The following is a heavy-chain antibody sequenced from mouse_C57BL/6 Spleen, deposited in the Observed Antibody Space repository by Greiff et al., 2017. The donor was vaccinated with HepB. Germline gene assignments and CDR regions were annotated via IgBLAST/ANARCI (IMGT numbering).Heavy chain of an antibody. D-gene: IGHD2-2*01. J-gene: IGHJ4*01. CDR1: GFSLTSYG. CDR3: ARGGYYGYDEYAIDY. V-gene: IGHV2-2*01. Sequence: VMLVESGPGLVQPSQSLSITCTVSGFSLTSYGVHWVRQSPGKGLEWLGVIWSGGSTDYNAAFISRLSISKDNSKSQVFFKMNSLQADDTAIYYCARGGYYGYDEYAIDYWGQGTSVTVSS. CDR2: IWSGGST.